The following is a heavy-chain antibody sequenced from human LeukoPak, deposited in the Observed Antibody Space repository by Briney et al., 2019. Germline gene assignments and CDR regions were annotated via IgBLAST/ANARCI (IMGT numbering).Heavy chain of an antibody. CDR1: GLTFSSYE. J-gene: IGHJ4*02. Sequence: AGGSLRLSCVGSGLTFSSYEMSWVRQAPGKGLAWVSYISSSGTTILYADSVKGRFTISRDNAKNSLYLQMNSLRAEDTAVYYCARPPSMARGWGQGTLVTVSS. CDR3: ARPPSMARG. CDR2: ISSSGTTI. D-gene: IGHD3-10*01. V-gene: IGHV3-48*03.